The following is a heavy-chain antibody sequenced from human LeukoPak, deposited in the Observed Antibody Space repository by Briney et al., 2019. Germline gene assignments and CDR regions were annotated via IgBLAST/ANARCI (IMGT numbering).Heavy chain of an antibody. CDR1: GFTFSSYS. V-gene: IGHV3-21*01. J-gene: IGHJ3*02. D-gene: IGHD2-2*01. CDR3: ARGPDIVVIPIVDDSFDI. Sequence: GGSLRLSCAASGFTFSSYSLNWVRRAPGKGLEWVSSIGSNSKYIYYADSVKGRFTSSRDNAKNSLYLQMNSLRAEDTAVYNCARGPDIVVIPIVDDSFDIWGQGTMVTVSS. CDR2: IGSNSKYI.